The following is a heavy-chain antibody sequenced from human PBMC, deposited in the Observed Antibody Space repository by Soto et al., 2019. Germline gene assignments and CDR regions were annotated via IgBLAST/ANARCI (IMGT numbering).Heavy chain of an antibody. CDR2: IYYSGST. V-gene: IGHV4-59*01. Sequence: PSDTLSLTCTVSGGSISSYYWSWLRQPPGKGLEWIGYIYYSGSTNYNPSLKSRVTISVDTSKNQFSLKLSSVTAADTAVYYCARYSSGWYKYAFDIWGQGXMVTVSS. J-gene: IGHJ3*02. CDR1: GGSISSYY. D-gene: IGHD6-19*01. CDR3: ARYSSGWYKYAFDI.